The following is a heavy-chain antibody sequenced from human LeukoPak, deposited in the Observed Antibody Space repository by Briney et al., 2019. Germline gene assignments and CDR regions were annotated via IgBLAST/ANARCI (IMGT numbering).Heavy chain of an antibody. CDR2: ISFSSATI. CDR1: GFTFSSYS. D-gene: IGHD1-26*01. Sequence: GGSLRLSCEASGFTFSSYSMNWVRQAPGKGLEWVSYISFSSATIHYADSVKGRFTISRDNAKNSLYLQLNSLRAEDTALYYCARGGRHRPDAFDIWGQGTMVTVSS. CDR3: ARGGRHRPDAFDI. J-gene: IGHJ3*02. V-gene: IGHV3-48*01.